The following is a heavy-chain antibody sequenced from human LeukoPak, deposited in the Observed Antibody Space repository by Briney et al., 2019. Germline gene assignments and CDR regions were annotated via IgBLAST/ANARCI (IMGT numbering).Heavy chain of an antibody. D-gene: IGHD3-3*01. Sequence: GGSLRLSCAASGFTVSSNYMTWVRQAPGKGLEWVSAISGSGGSTYYADSVKGRFTISRDNSKNTLYLQMNSLRAEDTAVYYCASPYYDFWSGYPPGVWFDPWGQGTLVTVSS. V-gene: IGHV3-23*01. CDR2: ISGSGGST. J-gene: IGHJ5*02. CDR1: GFTVSSNY. CDR3: ASPYYDFWSGYPPGVWFDP.